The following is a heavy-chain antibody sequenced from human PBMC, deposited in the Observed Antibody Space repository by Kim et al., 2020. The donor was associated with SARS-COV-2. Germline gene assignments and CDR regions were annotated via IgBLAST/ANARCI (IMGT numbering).Heavy chain of an antibody. CDR1: GGSISSGGYY. J-gene: IGHJ4*02. CDR3: ARGSITSFGVVTEFDY. D-gene: IGHD3-3*01. CDR2: IYYSGST. Sequence: SETLSLTCTVSGGSISSGGYYWSWIRQHPGKGLEWIGYIYYSGSTYYNPSLKSRVTISVDTSKNQFFLKLSSVTAADTAVYYCARGSITSFGVVTEFDYWGRGTLVTVSS. V-gene: IGHV4-31*03.